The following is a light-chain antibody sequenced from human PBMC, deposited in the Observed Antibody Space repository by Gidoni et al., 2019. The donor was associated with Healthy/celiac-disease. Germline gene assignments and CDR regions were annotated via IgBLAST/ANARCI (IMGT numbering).Light chain of an antibody. Sequence: DIQMTQSPSYLSASVGDSVTITCRASQSISSYLTWYQQKPGKAPKLLSYAASSLQSGVASRFSGSGSGTDFTLPISSLQPEDFSTYYCQQRYSTLITFGQGTRLEIK. CDR1: QSISSY. V-gene: IGKV1-39*01. CDR3: QQRYSTLIT. J-gene: IGKJ5*01. CDR2: AAS.